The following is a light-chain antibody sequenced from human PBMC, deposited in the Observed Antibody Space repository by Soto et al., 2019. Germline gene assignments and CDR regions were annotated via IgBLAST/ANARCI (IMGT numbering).Light chain of an antibody. V-gene: IGLV2-14*01. CDR2: DVI. CDR1: SSDVGGYNY. CDR3: SAYTSRSNFG. Sequence: QSVLTQPASVSGSPGQSITISCTGSSSDVGGYNYVSWYQQHPVKAPKLMIYDVINRPSVVANRFSGSKSGNTASLTISGLQAEDEAVFYCSAYTSRSNFGFGCGTKLTVL. J-gene: IGLJ1*01.